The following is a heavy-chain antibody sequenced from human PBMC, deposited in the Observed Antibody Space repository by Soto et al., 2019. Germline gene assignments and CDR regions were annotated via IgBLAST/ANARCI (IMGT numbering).Heavy chain of an antibody. CDR1: GGAFSDYA. D-gene: IGHD2-15*01. CDR2: IMPIFRAP. V-gene: IGHV1-69*12. Sequence: QVQLVQSGAEVKKPGSSVKVSCKASGGAFSDYAFSWVRQAPGQGLEWLGGIMPIFRAPDYAQKFQGRVTITADESTRTASMEMRGLRSEYTAVYYCASWLKGADIGNYYYGMDVWGQGTTVTV. J-gene: IGHJ6*02. CDR3: ASWLKGADIGNYYYGMDV.